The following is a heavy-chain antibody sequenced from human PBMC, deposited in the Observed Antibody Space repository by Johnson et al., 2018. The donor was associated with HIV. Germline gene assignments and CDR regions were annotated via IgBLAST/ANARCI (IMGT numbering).Heavy chain of an antibody. V-gene: IGHV3-30*18. D-gene: IGHD3-22*01. CDR1: GFTFSNYG. Sequence: QVQLVESGGGVVQPGRSLRLSCAVSGFTFSNYGMHWVRQAPGKGLEWVAVISYDGSNKYFADSVKGRFTISRDNSKNTLYLQMNSLRAEDTAVYYCAKGVSDSSGYYYGEDAFDIWGQGTMVIVSS. J-gene: IGHJ3*02. CDR2: ISYDGSNK. CDR3: AKGVSDSSGYYYGEDAFDI.